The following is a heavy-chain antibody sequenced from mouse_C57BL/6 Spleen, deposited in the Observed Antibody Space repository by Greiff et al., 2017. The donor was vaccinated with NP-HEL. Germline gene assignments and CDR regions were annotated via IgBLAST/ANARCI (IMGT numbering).Heavy chain of an antibody. V-gene: IGHV3-6*01. CDR2: ISYDGSN. CDR3: ASGRLRGAWFAY. Sequence: DVQLQESGPGLVKPSQSLSLTCSVTGYSITSGYYWNWIRQFPGNKLAWMGYISYDGSNNYNPSLNNRISITRETSKNQFFLKLNSVTTEDTATYYCASGRLRGAWFAYWGKGTLVTVSA. J-gene: IGHJ3*01. D-gene: IGHD2-4*01. CDR1: GYSITSGYY.